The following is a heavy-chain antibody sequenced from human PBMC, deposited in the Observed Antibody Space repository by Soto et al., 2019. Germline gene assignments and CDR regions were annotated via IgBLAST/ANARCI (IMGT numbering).Heavy chain of an antibody. J-gene: IGHJ6*03. CDR1: GFSFSNYG. D-gene: IGHD4-17*01. Sequence: PGGSLRLSCVASGFSFSNYGIHWVRQAPGKGLEWVAVMYHDGSREYYADSVKGRFTISRDNSKKTLYLQMSSLRVEDTAVYFCARGDPAVTTTSSYYYMDFWGTGTTVTVSS. CDR3: ARGDPAVTTTSSYYYMDF. CDR2: MYHDGSRE. V-gene: IGHV3-33*01.